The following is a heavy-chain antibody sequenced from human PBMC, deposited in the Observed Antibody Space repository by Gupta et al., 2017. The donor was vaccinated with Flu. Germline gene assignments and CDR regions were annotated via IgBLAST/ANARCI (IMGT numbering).Heavy chain of an antibody. V-gene: IGHV1-2*02. D-gene: IGHD2/OR15-2a*01. Sequence: QVKLMQTGTKFKKPGASVKVSWQTSAYSFSAYYIHWVRRAPGQGLEWMGWINPNSGGTNYAQKFQDRVTMTRDTSLKTAYMEVRSLRPDDAAVYYCVKARGLIGAILPDYGMGVWGQGTTVTVSS. CDR3: VKARGLIGAILPDYGMGV. CDR2: INPNSGGT. J-gene: IGHJ6*02. CDR1: AYSFSAYY.